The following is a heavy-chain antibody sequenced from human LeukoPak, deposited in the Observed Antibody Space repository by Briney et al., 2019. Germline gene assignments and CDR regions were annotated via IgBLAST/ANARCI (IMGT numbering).Heavy chain of an antibody. J-gene: IGHJ6*04. CDR2: IYTGRST. V-gene: IGHV3-53*01. D-gene: IGHD3-10*01. Sequence: GSLRLSCVASGFTVSSNYMSWVRQAPEKWLQWVSLIYTGRSTSYADSVKGRFTISRDNSKNTLYLQMNSLRAEDTAVYYCAREPHRWFGEQYGMDVWGKGTTVTVSS. CDR3: AREPHRWFGEQYGMDV. CDR1: GFTVSSNY.